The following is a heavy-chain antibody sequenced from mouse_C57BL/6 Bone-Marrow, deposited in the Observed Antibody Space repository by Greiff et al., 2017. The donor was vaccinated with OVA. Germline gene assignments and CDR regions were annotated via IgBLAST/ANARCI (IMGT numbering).Heavy chain of an antibody. CDR1: GYAFSSYW. CDR3: ASPYYYGSF. CDR2: IYPGDGDT. V-gene: IGHV1-80*01. J-gene: IGHJ3*01. Sequence: VKLVESGAELVKPGASVKISCKASGYAFSSYWMNWVKQRPGKGLEWIGQIYPGDGDTNYNGKFKGKATLTADKSSSTAYMQLSSLTYEDSAVYYCASPYYYGSFWGQGTLVTVSA. D-gene: IGHD1-1*01.